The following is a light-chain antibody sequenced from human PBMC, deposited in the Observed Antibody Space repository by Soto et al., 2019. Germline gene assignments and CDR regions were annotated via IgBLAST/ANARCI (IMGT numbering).Light chain of an antibody. J-gene: IGKJ4*01. CDR2: DAS. Sequence: EIVLTQSPATLSLSPGDRAVLSCRASQSVSRSLPWYQHKPGQAPRLLIYDASTRATGIPRRFSGSGSGTDFIINISSLDIENFAVYYCKQCSNRFGGGKKVEIK. CDR1: QSVSRS. V-gene: IGKV3-11*01. CDR3: KQCSNR.